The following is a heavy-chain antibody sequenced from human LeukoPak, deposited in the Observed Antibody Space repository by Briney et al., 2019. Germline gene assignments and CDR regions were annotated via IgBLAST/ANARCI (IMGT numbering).Heavy chain of an antibody. CDR2: IIPIFGTA. J-gene: IGHJ6*03. CDR1: GGTFSSYA. Sequence: ASVKVSCKASGGTFSSYAISWVRQAPGQGLEWVGGIIPIFGTANYAQKFQGRVTITTDESTSTAYMELSSLRSEDTAVYYCARDGQQQIDYYMDVCGKGTTVTVSS. D-gene: IGHD6-13*01. V-gene: IGHV1-69*05. CDR3: ARDGQQQIDYYMDV.